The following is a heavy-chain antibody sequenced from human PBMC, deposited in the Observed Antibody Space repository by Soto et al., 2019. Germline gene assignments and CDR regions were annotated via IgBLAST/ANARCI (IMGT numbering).Heavy chain of an antibody. CDR1: GFTFNNAW. Sequence: HLVESGGGLVKPGGSLRLSCAASGFTFNNAWMSWVRQAPGKGLEWVGRIKGEADRGTTDYAAPVKGRITISRDHSKDTLYLQMNSLKTEDTAVYYCTTGLSNGYYNFDYWGQGTPVTVSS. J-gene: IGHJ4*02. V-gene: IGHV3-15*01. CDR2: IKGEADRGTT. D-gene: IGHD3-22*01. CDR3: TTGLSNGYYNFDY.